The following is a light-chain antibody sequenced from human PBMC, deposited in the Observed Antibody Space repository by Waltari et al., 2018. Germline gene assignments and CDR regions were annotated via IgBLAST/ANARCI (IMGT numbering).Light chain of an antibody. Sequence: EILMTQSPATLSVSPGERVTLSCRASQSIGTNLAWYQHKRGQAPRLLIYSASASPPGSPARFRGSGSGTEFTLTISSLQSEDFAVYYCQHYNDWPPLTVGQGTRLEIK. CDR1: QSIGTN. V-gene: IGKV3-15*01. CDR2: SAS. J-gene: IGKJ5*01. CDR3: QHYNDWPPLT.